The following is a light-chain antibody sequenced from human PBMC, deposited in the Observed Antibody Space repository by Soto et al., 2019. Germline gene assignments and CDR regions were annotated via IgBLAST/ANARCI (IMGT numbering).Light chain of an antibody. Sequence: QSALTQPASVSGSSGQSITISCTGTSSDVGGSNYVSWYQQHPGKAPKLIIYDVINRPSGVSNRFSGSKSGNTASLTISWLQAEDEADYYCRSYRSASTPVVFGGGTKLTVL. CDR3: RSYRSASTPVV. V-gene: IGLV2-14*03. CDR2: DVI. CDR1: SSDVGGSNY. J-gene: IGLJ2*01.